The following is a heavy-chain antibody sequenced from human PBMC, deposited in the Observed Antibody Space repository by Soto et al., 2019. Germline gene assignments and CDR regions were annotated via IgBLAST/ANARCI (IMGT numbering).Heavy chain of an antibody. CDR2: ISGYNGNT. V-gene: IGHV1-18*01. Sequence: ASVKVSCKASGYTFTSYYISWVRQAPGQGLEWMGWISGYNGNTNYAQKLQGRVTMTTDTSTSTAYMELRSLRSDDTAVYYCARQYSSSLLPKPFDYWGQGTLVTVSS. D-gene: IGHD6-6*01. CDR1: GYTFTSYY. J-gene: IGHJ4*02. CDR3: ARQYSSSLLPKPFDY.